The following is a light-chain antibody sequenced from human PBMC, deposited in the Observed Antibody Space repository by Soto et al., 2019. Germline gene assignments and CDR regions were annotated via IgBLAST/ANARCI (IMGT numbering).Light chain of an antibody. CDR2: GAF. V-gene: IGKV3-15*01. J-gene: IGKJ4*01. Sequence: EIVMTQSPPTLSVSPGERATLSCRASQSVSYNLAWYQQKPGQATRLLIYGAFTRATGIPARFSGSGSGTEFTLTISRLQSEDFAVYYCQQYNKWPPLTFGGGTKVEI. CDR3: QQYNKWPPLT. CDR1: QSVSYN.